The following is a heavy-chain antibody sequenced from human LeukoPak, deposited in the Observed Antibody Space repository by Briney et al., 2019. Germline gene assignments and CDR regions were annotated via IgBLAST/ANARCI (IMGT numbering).Heavy chain of an antibody. Sequence: SETLSLTCAVYGGSFSDYYWSWIRQPPGKGLEWIGEVNHSGSTNYNPSLKSRVSISVDTSKNQFSLKVSSVTAADTAVYYCARGGGGRKSMIDYYWGQGTLVTVSS. CDR3: ARGGGGRKSMIDYY. D-gene: IGHD3-16*01. J-gene: IGHJ4*02. V-gene: IGHV4-34*01. CDR2: VNHSGST. CDR1: GGSFSDYY.